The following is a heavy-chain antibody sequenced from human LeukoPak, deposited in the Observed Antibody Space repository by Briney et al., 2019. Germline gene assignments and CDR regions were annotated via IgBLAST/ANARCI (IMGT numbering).Heavy chain of an antibody. V-gene: IGHV3-7*01. Sequence: GGSLRLSCAASGFSFSSYWMSWVRQAPGKGPEWVADIKRDGSTKYYVDSVKGRFTISRDNARNLLYLQMNSLRAEDTALYYCARDMGKSDTSDWYFDLWGRGTLVTVSS. CDR2: IKRDGSTK. D-gene: IGHD1-26*01. CDR3: ARDMGKSDTSDWYFDL. J-gene: IGHJ2*01. CDR1: GFSFSSYW.